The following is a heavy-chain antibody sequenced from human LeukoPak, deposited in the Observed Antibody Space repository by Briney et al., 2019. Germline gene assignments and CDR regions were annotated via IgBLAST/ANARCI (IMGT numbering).Heavy chain of an antibody. CDR1: GGTISSYA. CDR2: IIPIFGTA. Sequence: SVKVSCKASGGTISSYAISWVRQAPGQGLEWMGGIIPIFGTANYAQKFQGRVTITADESTSTAYMELSSLRSEDTAVYYCARDRGIAAAQQSDAFDIWGQGTMVTVSS. CDR3: ARDRGIAAAQQSDAFDI. J-gene: IGHJ3*02. V-gene: IGHV1-69*13. D-gene: IGHD6-13*01.